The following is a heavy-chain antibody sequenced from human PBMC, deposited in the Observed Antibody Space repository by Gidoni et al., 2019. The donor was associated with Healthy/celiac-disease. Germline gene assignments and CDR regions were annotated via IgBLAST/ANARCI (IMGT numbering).Heavy chain of an antibody. J-gene: IGHJ6*02. Sequence: HVQLVQSGAEVTKPGASVKVSCKASGYTFTRYYMHWVRQAPGQGLEWMGIIKPSGGSTSYAQKFQGRVTMTRDTSTSTVYMELSSLRSEDTAVYYCASSTTVGNYYYGMDVWGQGTTVTVSS. CDR1: GYTFTRYY. V-gene: IGHV1-46*01. CDR3: ASSTTVGNYYYGMDV. D-gene: IGHD4-17*01. CDR2: IKPSGGST.